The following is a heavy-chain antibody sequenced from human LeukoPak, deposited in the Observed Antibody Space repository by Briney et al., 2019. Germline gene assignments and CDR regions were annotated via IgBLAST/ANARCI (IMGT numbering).Heavy chain of an antibody. D-gene: IGHD2-15*01. J-gene: IGHJ4*02. V-gene: IGHV4-34*01. CDR2: INHSGST. CDR3: AREILRGYFDY. CDR1: GGSFSGYY. Sequence: SETLSPTCAVYGGSFSGYYWSWIRQPPGKGQERIGEINHSGSTNYNPSLKSRVTISVDTSKNQFSLKLSSVTAADTAVYYCAREILRGYFDYWGQGTLVTVSS.